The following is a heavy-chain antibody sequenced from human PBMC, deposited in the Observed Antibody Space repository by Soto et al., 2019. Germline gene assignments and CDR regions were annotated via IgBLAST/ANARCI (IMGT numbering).Heavy chain of an antibody. CDR3: AREEDSGAWQYEY. V-gene: IGHV3-74*01. Sequence: EVQLVESGGGLVQPGGSLRLSCAASGFTFSNYWMHWVRQAPGTGLVWVSRINSDGGTTIFADSVKGRFTISRDNAKNTLFLKMNSLRADDTAVYYCAREEDSGAWQYEYWGQGTLVTVSS. CDR1: GFTFSNYW. J-gene: IGHJ4*02. CDR2: INSDGGTT. D-gene: IGHD6-19*01.